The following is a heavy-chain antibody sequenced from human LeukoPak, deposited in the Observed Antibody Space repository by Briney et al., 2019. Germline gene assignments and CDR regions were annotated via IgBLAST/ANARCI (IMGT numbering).Heavy chain of an antibody. V-gene: IGHV4-4*07. J-gene: IGHJ4*02. CDR3: ARLTRGYSGYDRYYFDY. D-gene: IGHD5-12*01. CDR1: GGSISSYY. CDR2: IYTSGST. Sequence: SETLSLACTVSGGSISSYYWSWIRQPAGKGLEWIGRIYTSGSTNYNPSLKSRVTMSVDTSKNQFSLKLSSVTAADTAVYYCARLTRGYSGYDRYYFDYWGQGTLVTVSS.